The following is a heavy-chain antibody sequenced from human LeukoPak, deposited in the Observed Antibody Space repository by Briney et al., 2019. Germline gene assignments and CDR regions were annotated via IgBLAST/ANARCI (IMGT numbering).Heavy chain of an antibody. CDR3: ARFADTAMAHDY. D-gene: IGHD5-18*01. CDR1: GGTFSNYA. V-gene: IGHV1-69*05. J-gene: IGHJ4*02. CDR2: SIPIFGAT. Sequence: SVKVSCKASGGTFSNYAISWVRQAPGQGLEWMGGSIPIFGATKYAQKFQGRVTIATDESTSTAYMELSSLRSEDTAVYYCARFADTAMAHDYWGQGTLVTVSS.